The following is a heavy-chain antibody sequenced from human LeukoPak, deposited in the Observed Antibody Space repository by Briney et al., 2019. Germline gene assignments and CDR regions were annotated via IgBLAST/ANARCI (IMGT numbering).Heavy chain of an antibody. CDR1: GFTFSSYW. J-gene: IGHJ6*03. Sequence: GGSLRLSCAASGFTFSSYWMSWVRQAPGKGLEWVANIKQDGSEKYYVDSVKGRFTISRDNAKNSLYLQMNSLRAEDTAVYYCARESYSSSWYTPYYYYMDVWGKGTTVTVSS. D-gene: IGHD6-13*01. CDR2: IKQDGSEK. V-gene: IGHV3-7*01. CDR3: ARESYSSSWYTPYYYYMDV.